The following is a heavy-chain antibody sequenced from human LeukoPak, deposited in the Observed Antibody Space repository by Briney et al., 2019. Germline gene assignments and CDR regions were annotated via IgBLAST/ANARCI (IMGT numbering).Heavy chain of an antibody. D-gene: IGHD5-12*01. J-gene: IGHJ6*02. CDR1: GFTFSRYW. CDR3: ARGGYGANYYYGMDV. CDR2: INSDGSST. Sequence: GGSLRLSCAASGFTFSRYWMHWVRQAPGKGLVWVSRINSDGSSTSYADSVKGRFTISRDNAKNTLYLQMNSLRAEDTAVYYCARGGYGANYYYGMDVWGQGTTVTVSS. V-gene: IGHV3-74*01.